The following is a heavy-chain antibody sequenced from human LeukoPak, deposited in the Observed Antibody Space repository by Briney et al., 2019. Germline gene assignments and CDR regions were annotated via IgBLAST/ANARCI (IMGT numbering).Heavy chain of an antibody. J-gene: IGHJ4*02. CDR2: ISGSGGST. CDR1: GFTFSSYA. V-gene: IGHV3-23*01. CDR3: AKARRDYYDSSGYGYYFDY. Sequence: PGGSLRLSCAASGFTFSSYAMSWVRQAPGKGLEWVSAISGSGGSTYYADSVKGRFTISRDNSKNTLYLQMNSLRAEGTAVYCCAKARRDYYDSSGYGYYFDYWGQGTLVTVSS. D-gene: IGHD3-22*01.